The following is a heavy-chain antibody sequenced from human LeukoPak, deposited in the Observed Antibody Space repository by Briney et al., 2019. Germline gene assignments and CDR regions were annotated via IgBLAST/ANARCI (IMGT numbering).Heavy chain of an antibody. CDR1: GFTFSSYS. V-gene: IGHV3-21*01. CDR3: ATDHSPRLDYYDSSSSPAY. Sequence: GGSLTLTCAASGFTFSSYSRNWVRQPPGKGLEGVSSISSSSSYIYYADSVKGRFTISRDNAKNSLYLQMNSLRAEDTAVYYCATDHSPRLDYYDSSSSPAYWGQGTLVTVSS. J-gene: IGHJ4*02. D-gene: IGHD3-22*01. CDR2: ISSSSSYI.